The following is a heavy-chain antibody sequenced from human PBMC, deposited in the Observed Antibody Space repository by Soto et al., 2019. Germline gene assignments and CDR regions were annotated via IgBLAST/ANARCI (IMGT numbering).Heavy chain of an antibody. J-gene: IGHJ5*02. V-gene: IGHV3-33*03. CDR2: IWYDGSNK. CDR3: ASSIS. Sequence: GGSLRLSCEASGFIFSSYCMHWVRQAPCKGLEWVAVIWYDGSNKNYAASVKGRFTITRDNSKNTLYLQMNSLRAEDTAVYYSASSISCGQGTLVTVSS. CDR1: GFIFSSYC.